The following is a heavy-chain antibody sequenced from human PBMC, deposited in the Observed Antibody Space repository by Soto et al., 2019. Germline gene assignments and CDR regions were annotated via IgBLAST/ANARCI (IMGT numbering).Heavy chain of an antibody. Sequence: GESLKISCKDSGDGFSIHWVAWLRQMPGKGLEWVGIIYPGDSDTRYSPSFQGQVTISADKSISTAYLQWSSLQASDTAMNYCARRAQGDAFDIWGQGTMVTVSS. CDR2: IYPGDSDT. V-gene: IGHV5-51*01. CDR1: GDGFSIHW. J-gene: IGHJ3*02. CDR3: ARRAQGDAFDI.